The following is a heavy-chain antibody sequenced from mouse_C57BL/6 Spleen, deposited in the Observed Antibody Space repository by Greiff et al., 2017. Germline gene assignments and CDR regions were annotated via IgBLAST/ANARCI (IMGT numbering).Heavy chain of an antibody. CDR2: INPNNGGT. CDR3: AREGSRAMDY. CDR1: GYTFIDYY. Sequence: EVQLQQSGPELVKPGASVKISCKASGYTFIDYYMNWVKQSHGKSLEWIGDINPNNGGTSYNQKFKGKATLTVDKSSSTAYMELRSLTSEDSAVYYCAREGSRAMDYWGQGTSVTVSS. J-gene: IGHJ4*01. V-gene: IGHV1-26*01.